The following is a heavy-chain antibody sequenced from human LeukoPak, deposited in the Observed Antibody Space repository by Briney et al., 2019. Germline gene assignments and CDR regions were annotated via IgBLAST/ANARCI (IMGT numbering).Heavy chain of an antibody. CDR1: GYTFISYD. CDR3: ARGSLRYYYDSSGSYDAFDI. J-gene: IGHJ3*02. V-gene: IGHV1-8*01. CDR2: MSPNSGNT. Sequence: ASVKVSRKASGYTFISYDINWVRQATGQGLEWMGWMSPNSGNTGYAQKFQGRVTMTRNTSISTAYMELSSLRSEDTAVYYCARGSLRYYYDSSGSYDAFDIWGQGTMVTVSS. D-gene: IGHD3-22*01.